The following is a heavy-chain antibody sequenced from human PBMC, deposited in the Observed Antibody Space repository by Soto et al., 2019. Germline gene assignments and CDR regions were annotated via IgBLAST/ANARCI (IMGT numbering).Heavy chain of an antibody. V-gene: IGHV4-31*03. Sequence: SETLSLTCTVSGGSISSGGYYWSWIRQHPGKGLEWIGYIYYSGSTYYNTSLKSRVTISVDTSKNQFSLKLSSVTAADTAVYYFARDRIGYGDYSSNKDDAFDIWGQGTMVTVSS. CDR2: IYYSGST. D-gene: IGHD4-17*01. CDR1: GGSISSGGYY. CDR3: ARDRIGYGDYSSNKDDAFDI. J-gene: IGHJ3*02.